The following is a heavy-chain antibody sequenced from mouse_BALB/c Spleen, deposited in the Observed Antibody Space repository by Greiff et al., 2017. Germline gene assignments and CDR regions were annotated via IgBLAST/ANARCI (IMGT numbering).Heavy chain of an antibody. CDR1: GFTFSSYG. Sequence: EVMLVESGGGLVQPGGSLKLSCAASGFTFSSYGMSWVRQTPDKRLELVATINSNGGSTYYPDSVKGRFTISRDNAKNTLYLQMSSLKSEDTAMYYCARDGGPYYFDYWGQGTTLTVSS. CDR3: ARDGGPYYFDY. CDR2: INSNGGST. V-gene: IGHV5-6-3*01. J-gene: IGHJ2*01.